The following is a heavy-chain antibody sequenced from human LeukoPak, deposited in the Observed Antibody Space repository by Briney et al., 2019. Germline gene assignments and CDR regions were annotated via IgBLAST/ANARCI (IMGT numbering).Heavy chain of an antibody. CDR1: GYTFTSYY. CDR3: ARDEVGATCFDY. J-gene: IGHJ4*02. V-gene: IGHV1-46*01. Sequence: GASVKVSCKASGYTFTSYYMHWVRQAPGQGLEWMGIINPSGGSTSYAQKFQGRGTMTRDTSTSTVYMELSSLRSEDTAVYYCARDEVGATCFDYWGQGTLVTVSS. D-gene: IGHD1-26*01. CDR2: INPSGGST.